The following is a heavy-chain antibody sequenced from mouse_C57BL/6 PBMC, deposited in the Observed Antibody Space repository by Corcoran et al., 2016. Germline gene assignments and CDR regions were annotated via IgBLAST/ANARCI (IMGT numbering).Heavy chain of an antibody. Sequence: EVQLQQSGPELVKPGASVKISCKASGDTFTDYYMNWVKKSHGKSLERIGDINPNNGGTSYNQKFKGKATLTVDKSSSTAYMELRSLTSEDSAVYYCARRRIYYYGHWYFDVWGTGTTVTVSS. CDR2: INPNNGGT. D-gene: IGHD1-1*01. CDR1: GDTFTDYY. J-gene: IGHJ1*03. V-gene: IGHV1-26*01. CDR3: ARRRIYYYGHWYFDV.